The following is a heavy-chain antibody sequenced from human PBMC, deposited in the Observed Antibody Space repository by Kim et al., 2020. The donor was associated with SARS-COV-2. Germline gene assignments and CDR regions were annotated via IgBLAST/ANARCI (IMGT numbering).Heavy chain of an antibody. J-gene: IGHJ4*01. CDR1: GGSISSYY. V-gene: IGHV4-59*08. CDR2: IYYSGST. D-gene: IGHD3-22*01. Sequence: SETLSLTCTVSGGSISSYYWSWIRQPPGKGLEWIGYIYYSGSTNYNPSLKSRVTISVDTSKNQFSLKLSSGTAADTAVDYCARHARLDSSGYYYYDYWG. CDR3: ARHARLDSSGYYYYDY.